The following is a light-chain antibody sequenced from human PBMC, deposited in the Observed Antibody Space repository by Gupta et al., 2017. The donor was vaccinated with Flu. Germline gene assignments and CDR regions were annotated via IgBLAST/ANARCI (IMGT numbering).Light chain of an antibody. Sequence: DIQLTQSPSFLSASIGDRVTITCRASQGISNYLIWYQQKPGKAPKLLIYASSTLQVGVPSRFSGSGSGTEFSLTISSLQPEDFATYYCQQINSSLFTFGGGTKVEI. J-gene: IGKJ4*01. CDR3: QQINSSLFT. V-gene: IGKV1-9*01. CDR1: QGISNY. CDR2: ASS.